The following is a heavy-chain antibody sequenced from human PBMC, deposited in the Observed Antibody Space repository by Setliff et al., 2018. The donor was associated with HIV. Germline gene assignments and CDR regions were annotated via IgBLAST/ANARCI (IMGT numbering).Heavy chain of an antibody. Sequence: PAGSMRLSWAASGFTFSSYWMHWVRQAPGKGLVWVSRINSDGSSTSYADSGKGRFTISRDNAKNTLYLQMNSLRAEDTAVYYFARERGAIWFVEPFDPWGQGTLVTVSS. D-gene: IGHD3-10*01. CDR1: GFTFSSYW. J-gene: IGHJ5*02. V-gene: IGHV3-74*01. CDR2: INSDGSST. CDR3: ARERGAIWFVEPFDP.